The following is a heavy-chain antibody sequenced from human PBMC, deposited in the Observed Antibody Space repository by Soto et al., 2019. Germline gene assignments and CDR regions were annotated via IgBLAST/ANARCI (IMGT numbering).Heavy chain of an antibody. J-gene: IGHJ4*02. Sequence: EVQLLESGGGLVQRGGSQRLSCAASGFTFTSYVMSWVRQAPGKGLEWVAGISGGGSNAFYADSVKGRFTISRDNAKKTVVWPMDSLRAEDTDMYYCARDSNQYSCSPRGRYFDYGGQGTLFTFSS. V-gene: IGHV3-23*01. CDR2: ISGGGSNA. CDR1: GFTFTSYV. CDR3: ARDSNQYSCSPRGRYFDY. D-gene: IGHD5-12*01.